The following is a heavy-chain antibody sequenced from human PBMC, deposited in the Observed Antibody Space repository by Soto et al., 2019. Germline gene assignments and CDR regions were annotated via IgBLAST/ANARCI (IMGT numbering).Heavy chain of an antibody. CDR2: IIPLFGTT. CDR3: ARAAINGGSCYLWFDP. D-gene: IGHD2-15*01. J-gene: IGHJ5*02. V-gene: IGHV1-69*13. CDR1: GGTFSRHA. Sequence: ASVKVSCKTSGGTFSRHAINWVRQAPGQGLEWMGGIIPLFGTTNYAQNFKGRVTISADESSSTPYMELSSLTSGDAAVYYCARAAINGGSCYLWFDPWGQGTLVAVSS.